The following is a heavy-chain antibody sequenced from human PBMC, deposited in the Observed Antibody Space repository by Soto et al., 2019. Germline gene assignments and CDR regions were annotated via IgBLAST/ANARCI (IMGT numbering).Heavy chain of an antibody. CDR2: ITFSGNTV. CDR1: GFTFSDSY. V-gene: IGHV3-11*01. J-gene: IGHJ6*02. Sequence: VGSLRLSCAASGFTFSDSYMSWIRQAPGKGLEWISYITFSGNTVYYADSLKGRFTISRDNAKNSLYLQMNRLRAEDTAVYYCARVSWREKYGMDVWGQGTTVTVSS. CDR3: ARVSWREKYGMDV.